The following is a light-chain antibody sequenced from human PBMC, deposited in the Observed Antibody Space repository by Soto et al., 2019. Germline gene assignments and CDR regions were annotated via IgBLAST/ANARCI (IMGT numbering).Light chain of an antibody. Sequence: EIVLTQSPGTLSLSPGERATLSCRASQSVSSNYLAWYRQRPGQAPRLLIYGASSRATGIPDRFSGSGCGTDFTLTISRLEPEDFAVYYCQQYDSSPITFGQGTRLEIK. CDR3: QQYDSSPIT. V-gene: IGKV3-20*01. CDR2: GAS. J-gene: IGKJ5*01. CDR1: QSVSSNY.